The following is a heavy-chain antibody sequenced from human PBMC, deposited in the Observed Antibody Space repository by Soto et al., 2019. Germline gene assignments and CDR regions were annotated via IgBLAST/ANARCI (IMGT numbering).Heavy chain of an antibody. CDR2: VSAYNGER. CDR1: GYTLTNYG. CDR3: SRGTSIPPSGDY. D-gene: IGHD2-2*02. Sequence: QVQLVQSGAEVKKPGASVKVSCKASGYTLTNYGINWVRQAPGQGLEWLGWVSAYNGERRYAQRVQARVIMTTDTSTTTAYMELRSLRSDDTAVYYCSRGTSIPPSGDYWGQGTLVTVSS. J-gene: IGHJ4*01. V-gene: IGHV1-18*01.